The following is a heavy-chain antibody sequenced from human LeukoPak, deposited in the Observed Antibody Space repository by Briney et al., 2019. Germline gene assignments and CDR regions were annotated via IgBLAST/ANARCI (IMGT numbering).Heavy chain of an antibody. CDR1: GGSLSNYY. D-gene: IGHD3-16*01. Sequence: PSETLSLTCTVSGGSLSNYYWSWIRQPPGRGLEWIGYIYYSGSTNYNPSLKSRVTISVDTSKNQFSLKLSSVTAADTAVYYCANSRPGEGGPFDYWGQGTLVTVSS. CDR3: ANSRPGEGGPFDY. J-gene: IGHJ4*02. V-gene: IGHV4-59*12. CDR2: IYYSGST.